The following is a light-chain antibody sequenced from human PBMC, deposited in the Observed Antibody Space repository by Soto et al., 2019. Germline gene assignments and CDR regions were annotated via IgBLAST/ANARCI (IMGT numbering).Light chain of an antibody. CDR2: SDN. J-gene: IGLJ3*02. Sequence: QSVLTQPPSASGTPGPRVTLSCSGSSSNIGSNTVNWYQQLPGTAPKLLISSDNLRPSGVPDRFSGYKTGTSASLAISWPRSGDEADYYCATWDDNLGGCGFGGGTQVTVL. CDR1: SSNIGSNT. V-gene: IGLV1-44*01. CDR3: ATWDDNLGGCG.